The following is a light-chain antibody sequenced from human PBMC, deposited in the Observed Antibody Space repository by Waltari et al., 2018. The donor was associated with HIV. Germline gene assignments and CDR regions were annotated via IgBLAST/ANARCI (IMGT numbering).Light chain of an antibody. CDR2: DDY. CDR1: MIESNN. V-gene: IGLV3-21*02. J-gene: IGLJ1*01. Sequence: YVLTQPASVSVPPCRTASVDCGRHMIESNNDHWYQQKAGKAPILVLYDDYNRPSGIPERFSGFNFGNTATLTISRGQAGDEDDYYCHVWENSIDEYFFGTGTKVTVL. CDR3: HVWENSIDEYF.